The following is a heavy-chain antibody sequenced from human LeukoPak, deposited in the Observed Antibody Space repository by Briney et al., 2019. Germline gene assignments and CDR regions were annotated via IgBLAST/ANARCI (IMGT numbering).Heavy chain of an antibody. CDR2: INGDGSIT. V-gene: IGHV3-74*01. D-gene: IGHD3-10*01. CDR3: ARGRAGNYYNHNDY. Sequence: PGGSLRLSCEVSGFTISGYWMHWVRQAPGKGLVWVSRINGDGSITAYADSVKGRFTIPRDNAKNTLYLQMNSLRAEDTAVYYCARGRAGNYYNHNDYWGQGTLVTVSS. J-gene: IGHJ4*02. CDR1: GFTISGYW.